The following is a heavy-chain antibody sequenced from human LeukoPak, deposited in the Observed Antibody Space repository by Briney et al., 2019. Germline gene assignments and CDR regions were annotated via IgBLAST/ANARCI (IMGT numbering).Heavy chain of an antibody. V-gene: IGHV1-2*02. D-gene: IGHD6-19*01. Sequence: APVKVSCKASGYSFTVYYFHWVRQAPGQGLEWMGWINPNSGDTNYAQKFQGRVTMTRDTSISTAYMELNRLGADDTAVYYCARDRPLFSSGDYYGMDVWGQGTTVADSS. CDR1: GYSFTVYY. J-gene: IGHJ6*02. CDR3: ARDRPLFSSGDYYGMDV. CDR2: INPNSGDT.